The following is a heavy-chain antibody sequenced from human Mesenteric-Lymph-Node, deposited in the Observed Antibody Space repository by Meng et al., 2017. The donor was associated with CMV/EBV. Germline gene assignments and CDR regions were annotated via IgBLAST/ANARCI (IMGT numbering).Heavy chain of an antibody. V-gene: IGHV3-48*03. CDR3: ARRMTMDS. J-gene: IGHJ4*02. CDR2: ISSSGSAI. CDR1: GFTFNAYG. Sequence: GESLKISCAASGFTFNAYGINWVRQAPGKGLEWVSHISSSGSAIYYADSVRGRFTIPRDNANYTVYLQMNSLRVEDTALYYCARRMTMDSWGQGTLVTVS. D-gene: IGHD2-8*01.